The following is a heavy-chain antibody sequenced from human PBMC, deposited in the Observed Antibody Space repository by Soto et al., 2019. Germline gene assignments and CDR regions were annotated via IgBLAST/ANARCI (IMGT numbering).Heavy chain of an antibody. CDR2: ISSSSSTI. V-gene: IGHV3-48*01. J-gene: IGHJ4*02. CDR1: GFTFSSYS. Sequence: EVQLVESGGGLVQPGGSLRLSCAASGFTFSSYSMNWVRQAPGKGLEWVSYISSSSSTIYYADSVKGRFTISRDKSKNSLHMQRNSVRAKDTSVYYCARDLGVESGYEPWYYWGQGTLVTVSS. CDR3: ARDLGVESGYEPWYY. D-gene: IGHD5-12*01.